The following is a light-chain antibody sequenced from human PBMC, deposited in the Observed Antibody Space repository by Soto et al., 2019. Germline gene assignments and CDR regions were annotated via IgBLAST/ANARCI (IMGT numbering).Light chain of an antibody. Sequence: EIVLTQSPGTLSLSPGERATLSCRASQSVSSSYLAWYQQKPGQAPRLLIYDASSRATGIPERFSGSGSGTDFTLTISRLEPEDFAVNYCQQYGSSPPVTFGQGTKLEMK. V-gene: IGKV3-20*01. J-gene: IGKJ2*01. CDR2: DAS. CDR3: QQYGSSPPVT. CDR1: QSVSSSY.